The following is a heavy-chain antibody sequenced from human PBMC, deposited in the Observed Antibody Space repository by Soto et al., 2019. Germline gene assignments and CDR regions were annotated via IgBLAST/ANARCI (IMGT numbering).Heavy chain of an antibody. D-gene: IGHD6-6*01. J-gene: IGHJ4*02. CDR2: VNTYNGNP. CDR3: ARDSQYSTDWQRFDS. CDR1: GYTFTNYA. V-gene: IGHV1-18*01. Sequence: QVQLVQSGVEVKKPGASVKVSCKASGYTFTNYASSWVRQAPGRGLEWMGWVNTYNGNPNYAQIFQGRVTMTTDTSTGTAYMELRCLKSDDSAVYYCARDSQYSTDWQRFDSWGQGTLVTVSS.